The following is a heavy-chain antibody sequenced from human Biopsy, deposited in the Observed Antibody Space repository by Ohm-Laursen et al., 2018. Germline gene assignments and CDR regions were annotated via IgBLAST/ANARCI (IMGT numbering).Heavy chain of an antibody. J-gene: IGHJ5*02. Sequence: TLSLTCTVSGGSISNNNYYWGWIRQRPGKGLEWIGYIFNSANTYHNPSLKNLITISGDTSKNQFSLKLNSVTAADTAVYYCARGDYFDSNGYFWFDPWGQGTLVTVSS. D-gene: IGHD3-22*01. V-gene: IGHV4-31*01. CDR1: GGSISNNNYY. CDR3: ARGDYFDSNGYFWFDP. CDR2: IFNSANT.